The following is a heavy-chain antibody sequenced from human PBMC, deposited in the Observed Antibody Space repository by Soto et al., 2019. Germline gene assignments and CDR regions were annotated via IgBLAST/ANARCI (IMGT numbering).Heavy chain of an antibody. Sequence: SETLSLTCTVSGGSISSGGYYWSWIRQHPGKGLEWIGYIYYSGSTYYNPSLKSRVTISVDTSKNQFSLKLSSVTAADTAVYYCARYYRGVMSQNWFDPWGQGTLVTVPQ. CDR2: IYYSGST. V-gene: IGHV4-31*03. J-gene: IGHJ5*02. D-gene: IGHD3-10*01. CDR3: ARYYRGVMSQNWFDP. CDR1: GGSISSGGYY.